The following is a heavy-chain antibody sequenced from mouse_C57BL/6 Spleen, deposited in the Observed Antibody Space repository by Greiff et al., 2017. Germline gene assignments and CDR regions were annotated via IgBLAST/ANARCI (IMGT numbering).Heavy chain of an antibody. Sequence: EVHLVESGGGLVQPKGSLKLSCAASGFTFNTYAMHWVRQAPGQGLEWVARIRRKSSNYATYYADSVKDRFTISRDDSQSMLYLQMNNLKTEDTAMYDCVRDRGYYGAMDYWGQGTSVTVSS. CDR1: GFTFNTYA. D-gene: IGHD1-1*01. CDR2: IRRKSSNYAT. CDR3: VRDRGYYGAMDY. J-gene: IGHJ4*01. V-gene: IGHV10-3*01.